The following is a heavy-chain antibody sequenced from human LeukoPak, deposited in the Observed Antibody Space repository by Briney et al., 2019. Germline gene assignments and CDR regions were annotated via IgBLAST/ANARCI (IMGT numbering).Heavy chain of an antibody. J-gene: IGHJ4*02. D-gene: IGHD4-11*01. Sequence: GRSLRLSCAASKFTFSHYGMHWVRQAPGKGLQWVAAIWSDGTNQYYADSVKGRFTISRDNSNKMVYLQMNSLRADDTGVYYCAKDAQRGFDYSNSLEYWGQGALVIVSS. CDR3: AKDAQRGFDYSNSLEY. CDR2: IWSDGTNQ. V-gene: IGHV3-33*06. CDR1: KFTFSHYG.